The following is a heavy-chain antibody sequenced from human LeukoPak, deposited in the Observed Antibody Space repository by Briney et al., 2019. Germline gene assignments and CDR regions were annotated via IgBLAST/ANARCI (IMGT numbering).Heavy chain of an antibody. CDR1: GFTFSGYG. Sequence: PGGSLKLSCSASGFTFSGYGKHWVRQAPGKGLEWVAVISYDGSHKYYADSVKGRFTISRDSSKNTLYLQMNSLRAEDTAVYYCAKDSCGGDCYSLDYWGQGTLVTVSS. D-gene: IGHD2-21*02. V-gene: IGHV3-30*18. J-gene: IGHJ4*02. CDR3: AKDSCGGDCYSLDY. CDR2: ISYDGSHK.